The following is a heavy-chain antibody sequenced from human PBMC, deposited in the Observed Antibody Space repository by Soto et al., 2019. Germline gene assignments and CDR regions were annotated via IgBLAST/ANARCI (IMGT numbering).Heavy chain of an antibody. Sequence: QITLKESGPTLVKPTQTLTLTCTFSGFSLSTGGVGVGWIRQPPGKALEWLALIYWDDDNRYSPSLKSRLTVTMDTSKNQVVLTMTNLDPVDTAAYYCAHSRCGGDCLRSYSAHSDYGMDVWGQGTKVTVS. CDR3: AHSRCGGDCLRSYSAHSDYGMDV. J-gene: IGHJ6*02. CDR2: IYWDDDN. CDR1: GFSLSTGGVG. D-gene: IGHD2-21*02. V-gene: IGHV2-5*02.